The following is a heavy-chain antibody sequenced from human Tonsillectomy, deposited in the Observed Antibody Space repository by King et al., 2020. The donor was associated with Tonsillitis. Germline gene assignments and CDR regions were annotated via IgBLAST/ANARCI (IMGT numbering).Heavy chain of an antibody. D-gene: IGHD2-8*01. Sequence: QVTLKESGPALVKPTQTLTLTCTFSGFSLSTSGMCVSWIRQPPGKALEWLARIDWDDDKYYSTSLKTRLTISKDTSKNQVVLTMTNMDPVDTATYYCARIYCTNGVYYLDYWGQGTLVTVSS. CDR1: GFSLSTSGMC. V-gene: IGHV2-70*15. CDR3: ARIYCTNGVYYLDY. CDR2: IDWDDDK. J-gene: IGHJ4*02.